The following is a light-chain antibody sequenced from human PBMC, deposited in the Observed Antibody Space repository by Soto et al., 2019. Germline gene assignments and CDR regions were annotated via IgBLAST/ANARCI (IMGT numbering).Light chain of an antibody. Sequence: QSALTQPASVSGSPGQSIAISCTGTNSDVGGYNYVSWYQHHPGKAPKLMIYEVSNRPSGVSNRFSGSKSGNTASLTISGLQAEDESDYYCSSYTTSTPCVFGGGTKLTVL. CDR3: SSYTTSTPCV. J-gene: IGLJ3*02. CDR1: NSDVGGYNY. V-gene: IGLV2-14*01. CDR2: EVS.